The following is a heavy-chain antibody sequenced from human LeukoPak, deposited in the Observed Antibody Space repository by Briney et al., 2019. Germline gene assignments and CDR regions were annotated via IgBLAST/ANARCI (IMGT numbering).Heavy chain of an antibody. CDR3: ARGPFSYYDSSGYPNFDY. Sequence: ASVKVSCKASGYTFTSYAMHWVRQAPGQRLEWMGWINAGNGNTKYSQKFQGRVTITRDTSASTAYMELSSLRSEDTAVYYCARGPFSYYDSSGYPNFDYWGQGTLVTVSS. J-gene: IGHJ4*02. V-gene: IGHV1-3*01. CDR2: INAGNGNT. D-gene: IGHD3-22*01. CDR1: GYTFTSYA.